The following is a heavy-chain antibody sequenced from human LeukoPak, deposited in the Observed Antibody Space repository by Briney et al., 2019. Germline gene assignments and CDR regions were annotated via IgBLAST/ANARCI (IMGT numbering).Heavy chain of an antibody. J-gene: IGHJ4*02. V-gene: IGHV3-7*04. CDR1: GFNFNNYW. Sequence: PGGSLRLSCVASGFNFNNYWMRWVRQAPGKGLEWVANIKQDGTEIHYVDSVKGRFTISRDNAKNSLYLQMNSLRGEGTAVYYCVRGPRSYFDHWGQGTLVTVSS. CDR3: VRGPRSYFDH. CDR2: IKQDGTEI.